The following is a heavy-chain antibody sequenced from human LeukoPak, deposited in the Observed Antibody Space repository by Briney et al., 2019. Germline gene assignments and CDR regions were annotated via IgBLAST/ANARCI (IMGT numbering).Heavy chain of an antibody. V-gene: IGHV3-30*04. D-gene: IGHD3-9*01. CDR3: AKDNYDILTGYSTPVY. J-gene: IGHJ4*02. CDR1: GFTFSSYA. CDR2: ISYDGSNK. Sequence: GGSLRLSCAASGFTFSSYAMHWVRQAPGKGLEWVAVISYDGSNKYYADSVKGRFTISRDNSKNTLYLQMNSLRAEDAAVYYCAKDNYDILTGYSTPVYWGQGTLVTVSS.